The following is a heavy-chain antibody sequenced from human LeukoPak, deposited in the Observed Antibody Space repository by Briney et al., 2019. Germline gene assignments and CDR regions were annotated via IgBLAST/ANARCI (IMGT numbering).Heavy chain of an antibody. Sequence: GSLRLSCAASGFIFSSYWMHWVRQAPGKGLVWVSRINSDGSSTSYADSVKGRFTISRDNAKNTLYLQMNSLRAEDTAVYYCAREYYYGSGSLPMDVWGKGTTVTVSS. J-gene: IGHJ6*03. CDR3: AREYYYGSGSLPMDV. D-gene: IGHD3-10*01. CDR2: INSDGSST. V-gene: IGHV3-74*01. CDR1: GFIFSSYW.